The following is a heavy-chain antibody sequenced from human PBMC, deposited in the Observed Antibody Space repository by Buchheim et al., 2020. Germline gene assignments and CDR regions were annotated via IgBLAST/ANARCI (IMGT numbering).Heavy chain of an antibody. D-gene: IGHD3-22*01. V-gene: IGHV3-30*02. J-gene: IGHJ4*02. CDR3: AKDPGYDSSGYYQYYFDY. Sequence: QVQLVESGGGVVQPGRYLRLSCAASGFTFSSYGMHWVRQAPGKGLEWVAFIRYDGSNKYYADSVKGRFTISRDNSKNTLYLQMNSLRAEDTAVYYCAKDPGYDSSGYYQYYFDYWGQGTL. CDR1: GFTFSSYG. CDR2: IRYDGSNK.